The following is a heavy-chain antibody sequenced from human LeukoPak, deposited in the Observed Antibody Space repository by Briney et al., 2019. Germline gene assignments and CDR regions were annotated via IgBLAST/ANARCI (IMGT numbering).Heavy chain of an antibody. CDR2: ISYDGSKK. Sequence: GVSLRLSRAASGFTFSSYGMHWVRQAPAKGLEWVAVISYDGSKKYYADSVKGRFTISRDNSKNTLYLQINSLNVQDTAGDYCSRDAYEYVGWFDLGGQGNLVTVP. J-gene: IGHJ5*02. D-gene: IGHD3-16*01. CDR3: SRDAYEYVGWFDL. V-gene: IGHV3-30*03. CDR1: GFTFSSYG.